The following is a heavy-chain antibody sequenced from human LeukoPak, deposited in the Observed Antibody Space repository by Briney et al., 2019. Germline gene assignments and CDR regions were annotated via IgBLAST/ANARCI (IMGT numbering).Heavy chain of an antibody. V-gene: IGHV4-4*07. Sequence: SETLSLTCTVSGGSISSYYWSWIRQPAGKGLEWIGCIYTSGSTNYNPSLKSRVTMSVDTSKNQFSLKLSSVTAADTAVYYCAVGERVVQGVRQYYFDYWGQGTLVTVSS. CDR3: AVGERVVQGVRQYYFDY. CDR1: GGSISSYY. J-gene: IGHJ4*02. CDR2: IYTSGST. D-gene: IGHD3-10*01.